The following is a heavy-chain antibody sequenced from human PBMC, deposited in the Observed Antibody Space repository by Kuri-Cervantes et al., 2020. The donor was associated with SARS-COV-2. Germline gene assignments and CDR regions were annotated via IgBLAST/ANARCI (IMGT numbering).Heavy chain of an antibody. Sequence: ASVKVSCKVSGYTLTDLSMHWVRQAPGQGLEWMGWINPNSGGTNYAQKFQGRVTMTRDTSISPAYMELSRLRSDDTAVYYCARLSGYTSLYHYGMDVWGQGTTVTVSS. D-gene: IGHD5-24*01. CDR1: GYTLTDLS. CDR3: ARLSGYTSLYHYGMDV. V-gene: IGHV1-2*02. J-gene: IGHJ6*02. CDR2: INPNSGGT.